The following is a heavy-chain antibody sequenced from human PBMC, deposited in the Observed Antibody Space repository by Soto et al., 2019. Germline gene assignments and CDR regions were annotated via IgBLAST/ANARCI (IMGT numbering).Heavy chain of an antibody. CDR3: AKVDVDSWFGELSGAYDL. CDR2: ISYDGLNT. Sequence: QVQLVESGGGVVQPGRSLRLSCAASGFTFSSYGMHWVRQAPGKGLEWVAIISYDGLNTYYADSVKGRFTISRGDSQNTVSLQMNSLRPEDTAVYYCAKVDVDSWFGELSGAYDLWGQGTMVTVSS. CDR1: GFTFSSYG. D-gene: IGHD3-10*01. J-gene: IGHJ3*01. V-gene: IGHV3-30*18.